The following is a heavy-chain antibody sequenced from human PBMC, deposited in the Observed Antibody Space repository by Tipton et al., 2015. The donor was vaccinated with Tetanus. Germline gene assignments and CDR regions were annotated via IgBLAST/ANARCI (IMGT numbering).Heavy chain of an antibody. D-gene: IGHD5-12*01. CDR3: AKHRYTGSEGHDAFDI. V-gene: IGHV4-59*01. CDR1: GDSISSFY. J-gene: IGHJ3*02. Sequence: LRLSCTVSGDSISSFYWSWIRQPPGKALEWVGWIHHSGSTDYNPSLKSRITTSVDMSKNQFSLRLSSVTAADAAVYFCAKHRYTGSEGHDAFDIWGRGTVVSVSS. CDR2: IHHSGST.